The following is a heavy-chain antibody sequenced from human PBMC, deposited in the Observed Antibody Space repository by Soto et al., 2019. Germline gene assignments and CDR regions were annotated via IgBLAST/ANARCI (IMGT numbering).Heavy chain of an antibody. J-gene: IGHJ6*02. Sequence: GGSLSLSCAASGFPFSSYCMHWVRQAPGKGLEWVAVIWYDGSNKYYADSVKGRFTISRDNSKNTLYLQMNSLRAEDTAVYYCARGGRGVYAMSRGMDVWGQGTTVTVSS. V-gene: IGHV3-33*01. CDR2: IWYDGSNK. CDR1: GFPFSSYC. CDR3: ARGGRGVYAMSRGMDV. D-gene: IGHD2-8*01.